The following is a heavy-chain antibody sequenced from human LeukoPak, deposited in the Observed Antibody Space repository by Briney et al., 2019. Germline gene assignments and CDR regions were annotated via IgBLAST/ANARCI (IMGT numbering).Heavy chain of an antibody. J-gene: IGHJ4*02. D-gene: IGHD3-10*01. V-gene: IGHV1-2*02. Sequence: ASVKVSCKASGYTFTGYYMHWVRQAPGQGLEWMGWINPNSGGTNYAQKFQGRVTMTRDTSISTAYMELSSLRSEDTAVYYCARGGEYYYGSGSYYPGYWGQGTLVTVSS. CDR3: ARGGEYYYGSGSYYPGY. CDR2: INPNSGGT. CDR1: GYTFTGYY.